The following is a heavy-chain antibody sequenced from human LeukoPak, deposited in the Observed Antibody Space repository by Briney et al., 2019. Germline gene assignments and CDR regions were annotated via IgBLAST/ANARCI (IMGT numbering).Heavy chain of an antibody. Sequence: QTGGSLRLSCATSTFTFNRYSMNWVRQAPGKGLEWVSYIEYSGTTTYYADSVKGRFTISRDNAKNSLYLQMNSLRDEDTAVYYCARDLAGTSATFDYWGQGTLVTVSS. V-gene: IGHV3-48*02. CDR2: IEYSGTTT. CDR3: ARDLAGTSATFDY. J-gene: IGHJ4*02. CDR1: TFTFNRYS.